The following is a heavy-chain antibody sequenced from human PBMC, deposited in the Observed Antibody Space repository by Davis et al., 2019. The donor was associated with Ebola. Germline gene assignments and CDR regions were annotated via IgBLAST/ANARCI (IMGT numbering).Heavy chain of an antibody. CDR1: GYTFTSYG. CDR3: ARDRLPGGALGAFDI. CDR2: ISAYNGNT. D-gene: IGHD3-10*01. Sequence: ASVKVSCKASGYTFTSYGISWVRQAPGQGLEWMGWISAYNGNTNYAQNLQGRVIMTTGTSTNTVYMELRSLRSDDTAVYYCARDRLPGGALGAFDIWGQGTMVTVSS. J-gene: IGHJ3*02. V-gene: IGHV1-18*01.